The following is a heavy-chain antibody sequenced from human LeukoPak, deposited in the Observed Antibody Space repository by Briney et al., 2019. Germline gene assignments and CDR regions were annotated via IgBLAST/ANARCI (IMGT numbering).Heavy chain of an antibody. CDR1: GFSFSSSA. V-gene: IGHV3-23*01. J-gene: IGHJ6*02. CDR2: ISGSGGNT. D-gene: IGHD3-22*01. Sequence: GGSLRLSCAASGFSFSSSAMSWVRQAPEKGLEWVSAISGSGGNTYYAGSVKGRFTIFRDNSKNMLYLQMNSLRAEDTALYYCASQKANFYDSSGDVWGQGTTVTVSS. CDR3: ASQKANFYDSSGDV.